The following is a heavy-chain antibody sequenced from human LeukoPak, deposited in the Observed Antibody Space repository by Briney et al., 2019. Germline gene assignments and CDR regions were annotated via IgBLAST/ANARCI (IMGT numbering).Heavy chain of an antibody. CDR1: GYTFTSYG. D-gene: IGHD5-18*01. Sequence: GASVKVSCKASGYTFTSYGISWVRQAPGQGLEWMGGIIPIFGTANYAQKFQGRVTITTDESTSTAYMELSSLRSEDTAVYYCASRDQDTAMVTLYMDVWGKGTTVTVSS. CDR3: ASRDQDTAMVTLYMDV. V-gene: IGHV1-69*05. CDR2: IIPIFGTA. J-gene: IGHJ6*03.